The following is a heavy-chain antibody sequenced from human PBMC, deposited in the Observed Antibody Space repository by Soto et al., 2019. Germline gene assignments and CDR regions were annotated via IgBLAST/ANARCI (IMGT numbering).Heavy chain of an antibody. V-gene: IGHV3-23*01. CDR2: ISGSGGST. D-gene: IGHD3-10*01. J-gene: IGHJ6*02. CDR1: GFTFSSYA. Sequence: EVQLLESGGGLVQPGGSLRLSCAASGFTFSSYAMSWVRQAPGKGLEWVSAISGSGGSTYYADSVKGRFTISRDNSKNTRYLQMNSLRAEETAVYYCAKAGVRGVRGHYYYYGMDVWGRGTTVTVSS. CDR3: AKAGVRGVRGHYYYYGMDV.